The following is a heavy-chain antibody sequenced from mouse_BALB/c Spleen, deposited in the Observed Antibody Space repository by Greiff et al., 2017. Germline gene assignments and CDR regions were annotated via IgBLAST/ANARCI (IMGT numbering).Heavy chain of an antibody. CDR3: AREGIQAWFAY. CDR1: GYSITSGYY. V-gene: IGHV3-6*02. J-gene: IGHJ3*01. Sequence: EVKLMESGPGLVKPSQSLSLTCSVTGYSITSGYYWNWLRQSPGNKLEWMGYISYDGSNNYNPSLKNRITITRDTSKNQFFLKLNSVTTEDTVTYYCAREGIQAWFAYWGQGTLVTVSA. D-gene: IGHD3-2*02. CDR2: ISYDGSN.